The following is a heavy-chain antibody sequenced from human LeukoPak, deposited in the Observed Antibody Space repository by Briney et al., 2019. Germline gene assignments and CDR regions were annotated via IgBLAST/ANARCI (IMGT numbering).Heavy chain of an antibody. V-gene: IGHV3-66*01. CDR3: ARDSAPGIAVAGTVY. CDR2: IYSGGST. D-gene: IGHD6-19*01. Sequence: GGSLRLSCAASGFTVSSNYMSWVRQAPGKGLEWVAVIYSGGSTYYADSLKGRFTISIDNSKNKLYLQMSSLRAEDTAVYYCARDSAPGIAVAGTVYWGQGTLVTVSS. CDR1: GFTVSSNY. J-gene: IGHJ4*02.